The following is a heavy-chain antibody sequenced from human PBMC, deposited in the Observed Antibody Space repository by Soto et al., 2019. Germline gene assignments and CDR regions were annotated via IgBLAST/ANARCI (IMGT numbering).Heavy chain of an antibody. Sequence: EVQLVESGGGLVQPGGSLRLSCAASGFTFSSYSMNWVRQAPGKGLEWVSYISSSSSTIYYADSVKGRFTISRDNAKNSLYLQMNRLRAEDTAVYYCARDTTLMGLPDDIVVVPAAMKLGPWRWFDHWGQGTLVTVSS. CDR2: ISSSSSTI. CDR1: GFTFSSYS. J-gene: IGHJ5*02. V-gene: IGHV3-48*01. CDR3: ARDTTLMGLPDDIVVVPAAMKLGPWRWFDH. D-gene: IGHD2-2*01.